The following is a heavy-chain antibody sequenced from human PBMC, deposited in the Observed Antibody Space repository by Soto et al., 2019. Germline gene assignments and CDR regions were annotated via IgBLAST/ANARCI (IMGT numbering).Heavy chain of an antibody. CDR3: AKEVDSSGWGIDY. V-gene: IGHV3-9*01. D-gene: IGHD6-19*01. CDR1: GFTFDDYA. J-gene: IGHJ4*02. CDR2: ISWNSGSI. Sequence: EVQLVESGGGLVQPGRSLRLSCAASGFTFDDYAMHWVRQAPGKGLEWVSGISWNSGSIGYADSVKGRFTISRDNAKNSLYLQMNSLRAEDTALYYCAKEVDSSGWGIDYWGQGTLVTVSS.